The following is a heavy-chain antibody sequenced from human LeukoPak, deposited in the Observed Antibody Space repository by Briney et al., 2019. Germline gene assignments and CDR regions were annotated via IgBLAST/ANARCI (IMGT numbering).Heavy chain of an antibody. D-gene: IGHD6-19*01. CDR1: GFTFSSNV. CDR3: AKESSGGWYFDY. V-gene: IGHV3-23*01. Sequence: PSGGSLRLSCAASGFTFSSNVMIWVRQAPGKGLAWVSSIPASGGSTYYADSVKGRFTISRDNSKNSLYLQLNSLRAEDTAVYYCAKESSGGWYFDYWGQGTLVTVSS. J-gene: IGHJ4*02. CDR2: IPASGGST.